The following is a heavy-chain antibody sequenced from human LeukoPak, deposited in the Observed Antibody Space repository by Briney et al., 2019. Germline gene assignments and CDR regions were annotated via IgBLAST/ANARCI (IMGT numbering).Heavy chain of an antibody. Sequence: PGGSLRLSCAASGFTFSSYSMNWVRQAPGKGLEWVSSISSSSSYIYYADSVKGRFTISRDNAKNSLYLQMNSLRAEDTAVYYCARRIAAAGLIDYWGQGTLVTVSS. V-gene: IGHV3-21*01. J-gene: IGHJ4*02. CDR2: ISSSSSYI. D-gene: IGHD6-13*01. CDR3: ARRIAAAGLIDY. CDR1: GFTFSSYS.